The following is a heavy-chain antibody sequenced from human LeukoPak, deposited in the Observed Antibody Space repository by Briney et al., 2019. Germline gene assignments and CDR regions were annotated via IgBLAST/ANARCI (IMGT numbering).Heavy chain of an antibody. V-gene: IGHV3-30*02. CDR3: AKGVITISRYYYYGMDV. D-gene: IGHD3-3*01. CDR1: RFTFSAYG. J-gene: IGHJ6*02. CDR2: VRYDGSNK. Sequence: GGSLRLSCAASRFTFSAYGMHWVRQAPGKGLEWLAFVRYDGSNKYYADSVKGRFTISRDYSKNTLYLQMNSLRAEDTAVYYCAKGVITISRYYYYGMDVWGQGTTVTVSS.